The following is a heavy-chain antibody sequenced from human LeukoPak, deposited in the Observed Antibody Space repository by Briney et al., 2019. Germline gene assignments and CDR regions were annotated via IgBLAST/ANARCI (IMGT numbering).Heavy chain of an antibody. CDR1: GYTFTSYY. V-gene: IGHV7-4-1*02. J-gene: IGHJ3*02. CDR2: INTNTGNP. Sequence: ASVKVSCKASGYTFTSYYMHWVRQAPGQGLEWMGWINTNTGNPTYAQGFTGRFVFSLDTSVSTAYLQISSLKAEDTAVYYCASGIGDGYNYGAFDIWGQGTMVTVSS. CDR3: ASGIGDGYNYGAFDI. D-gene: IGHD5-24*01.